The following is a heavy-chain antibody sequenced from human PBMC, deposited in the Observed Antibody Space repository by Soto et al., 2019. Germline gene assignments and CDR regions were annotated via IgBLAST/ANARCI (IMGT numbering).Heavy chain of an antibody. CDR1: GYTFTSYD. D-gene: IGHD6-6*01. CDR2: MNPNSGNT. Sequence: QVQLVQSGAEVKKPGASVKVSCKASGYTFTSYDFNWVRQATGQGLEWMGWMNPNSGNTGYAQQFQGRVTMTRNTSMSPTYMELSSLKSDDTAVYYCARRGLSSSATFMYFYYGMDAWGQGTTVTVSS. J-gene: IGHJ6*02. V-gene: IGHV1-8*01. CDR3: ARRGLSSSATFMYFYYGMDA.